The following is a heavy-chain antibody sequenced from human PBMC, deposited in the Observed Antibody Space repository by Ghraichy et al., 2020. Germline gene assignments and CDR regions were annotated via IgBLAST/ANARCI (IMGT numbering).Heavy chain of an antibody. V-gene: IGHV3-30-3*01. Sequence: GGSLRLSCAASRFTFSTYSMHWVRQAPGKGLEWVAVISYDGISKYYPDSVKGRFTISRDNSKNTLYLQMNSLRAEDTAMYYCARDIKSSTWSYYYYAMDVWGQGSTVTVSS. J-gene: IGHJ6*02. CDR2: ISYDGISK. D-gene: IGHD6-13*01. CDR1: RFTFSTYS. CDR3: ARDIKSSTWSYYYYAMDV.